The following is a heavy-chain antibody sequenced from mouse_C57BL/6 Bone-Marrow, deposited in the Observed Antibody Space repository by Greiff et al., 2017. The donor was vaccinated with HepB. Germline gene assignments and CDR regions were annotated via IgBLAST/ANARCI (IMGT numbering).Heavy chain of an antibody. V-gene: IGHV14-1*01. CDR3: TPLLLPPFAY. D-gene: IGHD1-1*01. CDR1: GFNIKDYY. J-gene: IGHJ3*01. Sequence: EVQLQQSGAELVRPGASVKLSCTASGFNIKDYYMHWVKQRPERGLEWIGRIDPEDGDTEYAPKFQGKATMNADTSSNAAYLQLSSLTSEDTAVYSCTPLLLPPFAYWGQGTLVTVSA. CDR2: IDPEDGDT.